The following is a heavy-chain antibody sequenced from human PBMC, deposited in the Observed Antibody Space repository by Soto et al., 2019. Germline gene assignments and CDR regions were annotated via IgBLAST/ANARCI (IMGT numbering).Heavy chain of an antibody. J-gene: IGHJ4*02. CDR1: GGSISSYY. V-gene: IGHV4-59*01. CDR2: IYYSGST. Sequence: QVQLQESGPGLVKPSETLSLTCTVSGGSISSYYWSWIRQPPGKGLECIGYIYYSGSTSYNPSLKTRVTISVDTSKNHFSLKLSSVTAADTAVYYCARVGIAAAGTLFFFDYWGQGTLVTVSS. D-gene: IGHD6-13*01. CDR3: ARVGIAAAGTLFFFDY.